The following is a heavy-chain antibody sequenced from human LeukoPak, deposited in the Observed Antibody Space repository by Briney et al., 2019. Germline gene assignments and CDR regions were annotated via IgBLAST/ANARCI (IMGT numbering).Heavy chain of an antibody. Sequence: SETLSLTCGVSGGSITTRDCWCWVRQPPGEGLEWIGEICLDGRIHYTASLKSRVSISMDRSKAQFSLNLISVPAADTAMYFCASQGGLRNAFWGQGILVTVSS. CDR2: ICLDGRI. J-gene: IGHJ1*01. V-gene: IGHV4-4*02. CDR3: ASQGGLRNAF. D-gene: IGHD2-15*01. CDR1: GGSITTRDC.